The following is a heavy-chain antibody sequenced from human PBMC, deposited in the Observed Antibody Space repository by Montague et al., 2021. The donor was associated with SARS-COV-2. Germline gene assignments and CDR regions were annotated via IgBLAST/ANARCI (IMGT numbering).Heavy chain of an antibody. CDR3: ARPTYYYDSSGSDAFDI. CDR1: GGSISSSSYY. V-gene: IGHV4-39*01. J-gene: IGHJ3*02. CDR2: NYYSGST. Sequence: SETLSLTCTVSGGSISSSSYYWGWIRQPPGKGLEWIGSNYYSGSTYYNPSLKSRVTISVATSKNQLPLKLSSVAAAATAVYYCARPTYYYDSSGSDAFDIWGQGTMVTVSS. D-gene: IGHD3-22*01.